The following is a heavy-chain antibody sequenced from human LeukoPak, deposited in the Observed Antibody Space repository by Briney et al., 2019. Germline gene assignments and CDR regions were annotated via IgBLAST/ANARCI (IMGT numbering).Heavy chain of an antibody. CDR2: ISAYNGNT. CDR1: GYTFTSYG. J-gene: IGHJ4*02. CDR3: ARDPAPYSSGWYGY. V-gene: IGHV1-18*01. D-gene: IGHD6-19*01. Sequence: ASVKVSCKASGYTFTSYGISWVRQAPGQGLEWMGWISAYNGNTNYTQKLQGRVTMTTDTSTSTAYMELRSLRSDDTAVYYCARDPAPYSSGWYGYWGQGTLVTVSS.